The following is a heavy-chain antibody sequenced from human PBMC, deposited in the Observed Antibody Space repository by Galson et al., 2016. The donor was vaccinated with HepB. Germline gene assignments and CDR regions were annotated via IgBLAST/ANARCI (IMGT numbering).Heavy chain of an antibody. CDR3: AKRITSVWQWLAAFDF. CDR2: STGNGCSL. D-gene: IGHD6-19*01. Sequence: SLRLSCAASGFTFSSFSMVWVRQAPGKGLEWVAFSTGNGCSLFYADSVQGRFTNSRDNLENTVYLQMNNLRAEDTAVYYWAKRITSVWQWLAAFDFWGQGTRVTVSS. CDR1: GFTFSSFS. V-gene: IGHV3-23*01. J-gene: IGHJ4*02.